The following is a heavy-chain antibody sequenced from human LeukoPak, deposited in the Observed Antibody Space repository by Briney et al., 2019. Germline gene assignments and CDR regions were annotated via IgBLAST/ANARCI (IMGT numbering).Heavy chain of an antibody. Sequence: SVKVSCKASGGTFSSYAISWVRQAPGQGLEWMGRIIPILGIANYAQKFQGRVTITADKSTSTAYMGLSSLRSEDTAVYYCARASRGIAAASVYFDYWGQGTLVTVSS. V-gene: IGHV1-69*04. J-gene: IGHJ4*02. D-gene: IGHD6-13*01. CDR1: GGTFSSYA. CDR2: IIPILGIA. CDR3: ARASRGIAAASVYFDY.